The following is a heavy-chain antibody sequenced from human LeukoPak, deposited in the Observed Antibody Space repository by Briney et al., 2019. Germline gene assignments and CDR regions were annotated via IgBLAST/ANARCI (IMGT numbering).Heavy chain of an antibody. V-gene: IGHV4-59*01. CDR1: GGSISNYY. J-gene: IGHJ4*02. Sequence: PSETLSLTCTVSGGSISNYYWSWIRQPPGKGLEWIGYIYYSGSTNYNPSLKSRVTISVDTSKNQFSLKLSSVTAADTAVYYCARGPGGGNSWYDYWGQGTLVTVSS. CDR2: IYYSGST. D-gene: IGHD6-13*01. CDR3: ARGPGGGNSWYDY.